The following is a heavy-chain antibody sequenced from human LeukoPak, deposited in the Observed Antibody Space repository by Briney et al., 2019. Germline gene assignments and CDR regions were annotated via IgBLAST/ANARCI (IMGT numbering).Heavy chain of an antibody. CDR2: ISWDGGST. V-gene: IGHV3-43*01. D-gene: IGHD4-17*01. CDR3: ARVYGDYPDN. J-gene: IGHJ4*02. Sequence: GGSLRLSCAASGFTFDDYTMHWVRQAPGKGLEWVSLISWDGGSTYYADSVKGRLTISRDNAKNSLYLQMNSLRVEDTAVYYCARVYGDYPDNWGQGTLVTVSS. CDR1: GFTFDDYT.